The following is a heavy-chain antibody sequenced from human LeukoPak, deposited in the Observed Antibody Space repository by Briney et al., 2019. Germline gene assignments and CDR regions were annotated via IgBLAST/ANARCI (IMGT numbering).Heavy chain of an antibody. Sequence: PSETLSLTCTVSGYSISSGYYRGWIRQPPGKGLEWIGSIYHSGSTYYNPSLKSRVTISVDTSKNQFSLKLSSVTAADTAVYYCARGTFDAFDIWGQGTMVTVSS. CDR3: ARGTFDAFDI. CDR2: IYHSGST. J-gene: IGHJ3*02. CDR1: GYSISSGYY. V-gene: IGHV4-38-2*02. D-gene: IGHD1-1*01.